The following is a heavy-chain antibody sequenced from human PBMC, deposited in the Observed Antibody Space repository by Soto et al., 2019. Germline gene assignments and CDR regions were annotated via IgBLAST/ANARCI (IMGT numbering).Heavy chain of an antibody. D-gene: IGHD6-6*01. CDR1: GFTVSGNY. CDR3: ASTRGSSYDY. Sequence: EVQLVETGGGLIQPGGSLRLSCAASGFTVSGNYMSGVRQAPGQGLEWVSVIYNGGGTYYADSVKGRFTISRDNSKNTLYLQMNSLRAEDTAVYYCASTRGSSYDYWGQGTLVTVSS. V-gene: IGHV3-53*02. CDR2: IYNGGGT. J-gene: IGHJ4*02.